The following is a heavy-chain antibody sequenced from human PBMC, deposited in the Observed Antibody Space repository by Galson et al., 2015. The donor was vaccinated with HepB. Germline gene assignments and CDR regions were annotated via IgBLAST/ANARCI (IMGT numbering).Heavy chain of an antibody. Sequence: SLRLSCAASGFTFSSYSMNWVRQAPGKGLEWVSYISSSSSTIYYADSVKGRFTISRDDAKNSLYLQMNSLRAEDTAVYYCARGSNWNSPFAVDYYYYMDVWGKGTTVTVSS. CDR1: GFTFSSYS. V-gene: IGHV3-48*01. D-gene: IGHD1-7*01. J-gene: IGHJ6*03. CDR3: ARGSNWNSPFAVDYYYYMDV. CDR2: ISSSSSTI.